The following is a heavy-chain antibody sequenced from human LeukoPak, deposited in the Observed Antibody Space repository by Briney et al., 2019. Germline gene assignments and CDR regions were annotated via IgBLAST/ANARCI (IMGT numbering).Heavy chain of an antibody. D-gene: IGHD1-7*01. J-gene: IGHJ5*02. CDR2: IYTSGST. Sequence: PSQTLSLTCTVSGGSISSGSYYWSWIRQPAGKGLEWIGRIYTSGSTNYNPSLKSRVTISVHTSKNQFSLKLSSVTAADTAVYYCATSETGTTKGSWFDPWGQGTLVTVSS. CDR3: ATSETGTTKGSWFDP. V-gene: IGHV4-61*02. CDR1: GGSISSGSYY.